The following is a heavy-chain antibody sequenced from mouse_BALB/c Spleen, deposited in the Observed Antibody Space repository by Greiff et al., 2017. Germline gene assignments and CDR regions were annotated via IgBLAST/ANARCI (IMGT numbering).Heavy chain of an antibody. V-gene: IGHV5-4*02. CDR2: ISDGGSYT. Sequence: EVKLQESGGGLVKPGGSLKLSCAASGFTFSDYYMYWVRQTPEKRLEWVATISDGGSYTYYPDSVKGRFTISRDNAKNNLYLQMSSLKSEDTAMYYCARDKGYYGISGRGFAYWGQGTLVTVSA. CDR3: ARDKGYYGISGRGFAY. CDR1: GFTFSDYY. D-gene: IGHD1-1*01. J-gene: IGHJ3*01.